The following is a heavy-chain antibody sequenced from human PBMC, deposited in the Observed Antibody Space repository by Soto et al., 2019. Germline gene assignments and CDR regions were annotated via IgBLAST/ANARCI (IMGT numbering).Heavy chain of an antibody. V-gene: IGHV1-3*01. CDR3: VRDGAVAGNINFDF. CDR1: GYIFTNYA. Sequence: QVQLVQSGAEVKRPGASVKVSCKASGYIFTNYAVHWVRQAPGQRLEWMGWINAGDGNTKYSRNFQGRVTFTRDTSAITAYMELSSLRSEDTAVYYCVRDGAVAGNINFDFWGRGTLVTVSS. D-gene: IGHD6-19*01. CDR2: INAGDGNT. J-gene: IGHJ4*02.